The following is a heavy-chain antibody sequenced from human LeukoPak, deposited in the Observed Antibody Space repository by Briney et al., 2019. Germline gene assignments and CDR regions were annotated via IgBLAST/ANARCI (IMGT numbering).Heavy chain of an antibody. CDR1: GFTFSSYA. CDR2: ISGSRT. V-gene: IGHV3-23*01. J-gene: IGHJ3*01. Sequence: GGSLRLSCAASGFTFSSYAMSWVRQAPGKGLEWVSAISGSRTYYADSVKGRFTISRDNSKNTLSLQVNSLRAEDTAVYFCARVVYCSGGSCHIFAFDVWGQGTMVTVSS. CDR3: ARVVYCSGGSCHIFAFDV. D-gene: IGHD2-15*01.